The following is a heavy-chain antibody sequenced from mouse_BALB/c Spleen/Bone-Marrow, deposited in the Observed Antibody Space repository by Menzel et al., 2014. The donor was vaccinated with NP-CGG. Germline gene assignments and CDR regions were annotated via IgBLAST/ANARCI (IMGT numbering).Heavy chain of an antibody. Sequence: EVMLVESGGDLVEPGGSLKLSCAASGFTFSSYGMSWVRQTPDKRLEWVATISSGGSYTYYPDSVKGRFTISRDNAKNTLYLQMSSLKSEDTAMYYCARQEITTRNAWFAYWGQGTLVTVSA. V-gene: IGHV5-6*01. J-gene: IGHJ3*01. CDR1: GFTFSSYG. CDR2: ISSGGSYT. D-gene: IGHD2-4*01. CDR3: ARQEITTRNAWFAY.